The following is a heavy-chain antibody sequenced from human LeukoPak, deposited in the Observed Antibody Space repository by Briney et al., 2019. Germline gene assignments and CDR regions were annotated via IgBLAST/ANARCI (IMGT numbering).Heavy chain of an antibody. Sequence: GASVKVSCKASGYTFSSYGINWVRQAPGQGLEWMGWISAYNGNTNYAQHLQGRVTMTTDTYTSTAYMELRSLRSDDTAVYYCASGSSQPSNSCRNYYYCYGMDVWGQGTTVTVSS. V-gene: IGHV1-18*01. J-gene: IGHJ6*02. D-gene: IGHD2-2*01. CDR2: ISAYNGNT. CDR1: GYTFSSYG. CDR3: ASGSSQPSNSCRNYYYCYGMDV.